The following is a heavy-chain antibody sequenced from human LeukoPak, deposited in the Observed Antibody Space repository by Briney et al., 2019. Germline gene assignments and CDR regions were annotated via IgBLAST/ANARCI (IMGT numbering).Heavy chain of an antibody. Sequence: PSETLSLTCTVSGGSISSYYWSWIRQPPGKGLEWIGYIYYSGSTNYNPSLKSRVTISVDTSKNQFSLNLSSVTAADTAVYYCARDRISSGFWYFDLWGRGTLVTVSS. D-gene: IGHD3-22*01. J-gene: IGHJ2*01. V-gene: IGHV4-59*01. CDR1: GGSISSYY. CDR2: IYYSGST. CDR3: ARDRISSGFWYFDL.